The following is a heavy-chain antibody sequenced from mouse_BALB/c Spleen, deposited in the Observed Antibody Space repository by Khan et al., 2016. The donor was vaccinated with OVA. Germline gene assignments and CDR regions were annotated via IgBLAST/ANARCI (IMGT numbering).Heavy chain of an antibody. J-gene: IGHJ3*01. V-gene: IGHV1-77*01. CDR1: GYTFTDYV. CDR2: IYPGSGTT. Sequence: QVQLQQSGPELVKPGASVKMSCTASGYTFTDYVINWVKQRTGQGLEWIGEIYPGSGTTYYNETFKGKATLTADKSSNTAYLQLSSLTSEDSPFFCGAKNYASWFAYWGQGTLVTVSA. CDR3: AKNYASWFAY.